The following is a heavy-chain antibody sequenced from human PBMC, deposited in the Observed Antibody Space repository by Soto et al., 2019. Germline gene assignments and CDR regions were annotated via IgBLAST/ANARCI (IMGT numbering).Heavy chain of an antibody. V-gene: IGHV4-59*11. Sequence: LSLTCGVSGYSSRSHFYSWIRKAPGKGLEWIVQIYDNGATDYNPSPKTRAPISMDTPMEDFSLRLTSVTAAATAVYCCAVGLAVPPCYGMVLWGHGTAVNVSS. CDR2: IYDNGAT. J-gene: IGHJ6*02. CDR1: GYSSRSHF. D-gene: IGHD6-19*01. CDR3: AVGLAVPPCYGMVL.